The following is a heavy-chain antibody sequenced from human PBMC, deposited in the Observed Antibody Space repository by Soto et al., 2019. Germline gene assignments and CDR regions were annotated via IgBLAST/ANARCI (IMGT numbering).Heavy chain of an antibody. D-gene: IGHD6-6*01. CDR3: AKDLRFWVAARPGGLIDY. CDR1: GFTFSSYG. V-gene: IGHV3-30*18. CDR2: ISYDGSNK. J-gene: IGHJ4*02. Sequence: GGSLRLSCAASGFTFSSYGMHWVRQAPGKGLEWVAVISYDGSNKYYADSVKGRFTISRDNSKNTLYLQMNSLRAEDTAVYYCAKDLRFWVAARPGGLIDYWGQGTLVTVSS.